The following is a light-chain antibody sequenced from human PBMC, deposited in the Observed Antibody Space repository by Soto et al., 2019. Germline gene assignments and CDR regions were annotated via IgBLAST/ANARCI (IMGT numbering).Light chain of an antibody. CDR3: QQRGNWPVLT. J-gene: IGKJ4*01. CDR1: QSVSSY. V-gene: IGKV3-11*01. Sequence: EIVLTQSPATLSLSPGERATLSCRSSQSVSSYLAWYQQKPGQAPRLLIYDASNRATGIPARFSGSGSGTDFTLPISSLEPEDYAVSYCQQRGNWPVLTFGGGTKVEIK. CDR2: DAS.